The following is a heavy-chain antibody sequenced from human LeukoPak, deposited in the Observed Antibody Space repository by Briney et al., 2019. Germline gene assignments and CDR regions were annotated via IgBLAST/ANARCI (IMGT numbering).Heavy chain of an antibody. J-gene: IGHJ4*02. CDR2: ISWNSGSI. Sequence: GGSLRLSCAASGFTFDDYAMHWVRQAPGKGLEWVSNISWNSGSIGYADSVKGRFTIPRDNAKNSLYLQMNSLRADDTALYYCVKAGAVAGFLDYWGQGTLVTVSS. CDR1: GFTFDDYA. V-gene: IGHV3-9*01. CDR3: VKAGAVAGFLDY. D-gene: IGHD6-19*01.